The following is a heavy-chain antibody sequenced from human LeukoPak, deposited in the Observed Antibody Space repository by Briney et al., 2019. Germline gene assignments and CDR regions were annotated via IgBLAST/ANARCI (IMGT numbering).Heavy chain of an antibody. Sequence: GRSLRLSCAASGFTFSSYGMNWVRQAPGKGLEWVSSISSSSSSYIYYADSVKGRFTISRDNAKNSLYLQMNSLRAEDTAVYYCARDRDYYGSGSYYLDYWGQGTLVTVSS. D-gene: IGHD3-10*01. J-gene: IGHJ4*02. CDR2: ISSSSSSYI. V-gene: IGHV3-21*01. CDR1: GFTFSSYG. CDR3: ARDRDYYGSGSYYLDY.